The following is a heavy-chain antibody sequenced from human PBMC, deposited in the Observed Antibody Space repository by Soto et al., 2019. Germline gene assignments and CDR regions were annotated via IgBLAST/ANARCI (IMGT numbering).Heavy chain of an antibody. CDR3: ARDQYRHGSGTYYVTGWDD. CDR2: INPSGGST. D-gene: IGHD3-10*01. CDR1: GYTFTSYY. Sequence: ASVKVSCKASGYTFTSYYMHWVRQAPGQGLEWMGIINPSGGSTRYAQKFQGRVTMTRDTSTSTVYMELRGLTSDDTATYYCARDQYRHGSGTYYVTGWDDWGPGTLVTGSS. J-gene: IGHJ4*02. V-gene: IGHV1-46*01.